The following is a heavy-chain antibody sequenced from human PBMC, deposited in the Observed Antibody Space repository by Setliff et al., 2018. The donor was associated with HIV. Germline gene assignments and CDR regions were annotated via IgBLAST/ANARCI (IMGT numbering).Heavy chain of an antibody. V-gene: IGHV1-18*01. CDR1: GYTFSNFA. CDR2: ISSYSDNT. D-gene: IGHD1-26*01. J-gene: IGHJ3*02. Sequence: ASVKVSCKASGYTFSNFAIGWLRQAPGQGPEWMGWISSYSDNTFYARSLQGRVTMTTDTASSTSYMELRSLRSDDTAMYHCARIRAGALLNAFDIWAQGTMVTVSS. CDR3: ARIRAGALLNAFDI.